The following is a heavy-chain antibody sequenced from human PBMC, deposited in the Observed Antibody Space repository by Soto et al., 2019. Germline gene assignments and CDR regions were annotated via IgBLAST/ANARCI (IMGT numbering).Heavy chain of an antibody. J-gene: IGHJ4*02. D-gene: IGHD2-21*01. V-gene: IGHV4-59*01. CDR3: ARAFVRSGIDY. Sequence: QVQLQESGPGLVKPSETLSLTCTVSGGSISSYYWSWIRQPPGKGLEWIGYIYYSGSTNYNPSLKSRVTISVDTSKNQFSLKLSSVTAADTAVYYCARAFVRSGIDYWGQGTLVTVSS. CDR1: GGSISSYY. CDR2: IYYSGST.